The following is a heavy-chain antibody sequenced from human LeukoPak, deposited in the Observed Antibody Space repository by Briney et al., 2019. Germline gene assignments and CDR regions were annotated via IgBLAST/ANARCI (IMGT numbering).Heavy chain of an antibody. CDR1: GFTFSSYA. CDR2: ISYDGSNK. J-gene: IGHJ4*02. CDR3: AKDPITMVRGVSNGSY. V-gene: IGHV3-30-3*01. D-gene: IGHD3-10*01. Sequence: GGSLRLSCAASGFTFSSYAMHWVRQAPGKGLEWVAVISYDGSNKYYADSVKGRFTISRDNSKNTLYLQMNGLRAEDTAVYYRAKDPITMVRGVSNGSYWGQGTLVTVSS.